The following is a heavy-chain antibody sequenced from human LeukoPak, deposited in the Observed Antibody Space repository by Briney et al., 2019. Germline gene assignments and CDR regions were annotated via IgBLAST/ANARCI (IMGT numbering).Heavy chain of an antibody. CDR1: GGSISSYY. CDR2: MDTSGSA. CDR3: ARAQARGVFNWFDP. J-gene: IGHJ5*02. V-gene: IGHV4-4*07. D-gene: IGHD3-10*01. Sequence: PSETLSLTCTVSGGSISSYYWSWIRQPAGKGLEWIGRMDTSGSANYNPSLRSRVTISVDTSKNKFSLKVTSVTAADTAVYYCARAQARGVFNWFDPWGQGTLVTVSS.